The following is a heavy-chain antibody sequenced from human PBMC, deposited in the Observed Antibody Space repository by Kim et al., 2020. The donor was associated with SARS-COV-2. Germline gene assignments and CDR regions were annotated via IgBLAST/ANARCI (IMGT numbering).Heavy chain of an antibody. CDR1: GFTFSSYG. CDR3: AKVLGSYGFDY. J-gene: IGHJ4*02. CDR2: ISYDGSNK. Sequence: GGSLRLSCAASGFTFSSYGMHWVRQAPGKGLEWVAVISYDGSNKYYADSVKGRFTISRDNSKNTLYLQMNSLRAEDTAVYYCAKVLGSYGFDYWGQGTLVTVSS. D-gene: IGHD1-26*01. V-gene: IGHV3-30*18.